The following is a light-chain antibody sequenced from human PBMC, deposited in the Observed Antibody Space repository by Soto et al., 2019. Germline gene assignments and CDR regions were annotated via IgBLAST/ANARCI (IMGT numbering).Light chain of an antibody. Sequence: EIVLTQSPGTLSLSPGERATLSCRASQSVSSYYLAWCQQKPGQAPRLLIYAASSRATGIPDRFSGGGSGTDFTLTISRLEPEDFAVYYCQQCGSSPWTFGQGTKVDIK. J-gene: IGKJ1*01. CDR2: AAS. CDR1: QSVSSYY. V-gene: IGKV3-20*01. CDR3: QQCGSSPWT.